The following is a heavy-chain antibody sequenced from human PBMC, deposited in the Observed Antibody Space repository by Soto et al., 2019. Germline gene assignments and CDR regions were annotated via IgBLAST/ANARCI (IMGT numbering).Heavy chain of an antibody. D-gene: IGHD6-19*01. V-gene: IGHV4-30-4*01. Sequence: SETLSLTCTVSGGSISSGDYYWSWIRQPPGKGLEWIGYIYYSGSTYYNPSLKSRVTISVDTSKNQFSLKLSSVTAADTAVYYCARGSTHRGLGHRLDSWGQGTLVTVSS. CDR2: IYYSGST. CDR1: GGSISSGDYY. J-gene: IGHJ5*01. CDR3: ARGSTHRGLGHRLDS.